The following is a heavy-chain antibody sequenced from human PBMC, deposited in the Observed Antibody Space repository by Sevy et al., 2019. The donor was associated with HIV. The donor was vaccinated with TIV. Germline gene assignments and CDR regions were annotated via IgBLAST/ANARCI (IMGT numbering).Heavy chain of an antibody. J-gene: IGHJ3*01. CDR2: IYYSGTT. CDR3: ARQRGGWYEYDASDV. Sequence: SETRSLTCTVSDVSISSGTNYWGWIRQPPGKGLEWIGSIYYSGTTYYNPSLKSRVTMSADTSMNQFSLKLSSVTVGDTAVYYCARQRGGWYEYDASDVWGQGTMVTVSS. V-gene: IGHV4-39*01. D-gene: IGHD6-19*01. CDR1: DVSISSGTNY.